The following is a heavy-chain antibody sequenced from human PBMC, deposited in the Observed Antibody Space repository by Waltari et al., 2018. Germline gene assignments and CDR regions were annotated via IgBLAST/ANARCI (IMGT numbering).Heavy chain of an antibody. V-gene: IGHV3-21*01. CDR2: ISTSGAYI. CDR3: GGGTYCGDCYVDN. CDR1: GFPFSPYD. D-gene: IGHD2-21*01. J-gene: IGHJ4*02. Sequence: EAQLVESGGGLVKPGGSLRLSCAASGFPFSPYDMNWVRQAPGKGLEWVSSISTSGAYIYYADSVKGRFSISRDNAKNSLYLQMNSVKAEDTAVYYCGGGTYCGDCYVDNWGQGTLVTVSS.